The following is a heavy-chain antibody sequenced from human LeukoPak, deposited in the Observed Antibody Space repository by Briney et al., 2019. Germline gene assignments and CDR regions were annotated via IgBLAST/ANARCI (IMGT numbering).Heavy chain of an antibody. J-gene: IGHJ4*02. V-gene: IGHV3-23*01. CDR3: AKLDYGDYPYYFDY. CDR2: ISGSGGST. Sequence: PGGSLRLSCVASGFTFDDYAMSWVRQAPGKGLEWVSAISGSGGSTYYADSVKGRFTISRDNSKNTLYLQMNSLRAEDTAVYYCAKLDYGDYPYYFDYWGQGTLVTVSS. CDR1: GFTFDDYA. D-gene: IGHD4-17*01.